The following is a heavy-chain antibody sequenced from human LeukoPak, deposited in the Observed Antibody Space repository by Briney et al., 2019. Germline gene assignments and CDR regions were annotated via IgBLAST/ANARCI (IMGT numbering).Heavy chain of an antibody. CDR1: GFTFSNAW. V-gene: IGHV3-53*01. D-gene: IGHD1-26*01. J-gene: IGHJ4*02. CDR3: ARDWGALGY. Sequence: GGSLRLSCAASGFTFSNAWMSWVRQAPGKGLEWVSVIYSGGSTYYADSVKGRFTISRDNSKNTLYLQMNSLRAEDTAVYYCARDWGALGYWGQGTLVTVSS. CDR2: IYSGGST.